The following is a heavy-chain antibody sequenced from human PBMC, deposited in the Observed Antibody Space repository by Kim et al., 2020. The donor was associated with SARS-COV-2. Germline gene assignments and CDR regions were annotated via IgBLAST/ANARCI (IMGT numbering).Heavy chain of an antibody. Sequence: GGSLRLSCAASGFTFSSYWMHWVRQVPGKGLVWVSRIDPNGNSITYADSVKGRFTISRDNAKNTLYLQMNALRAEDTAVYYCASVLIGWGQGTLVTVSS. V-gene: IGHV3-74*01. CDR2: IDPNGNSI. J-gene: IGHJ4*02. CDR1: GFTFSSYW. CDR3: ASVLIG.